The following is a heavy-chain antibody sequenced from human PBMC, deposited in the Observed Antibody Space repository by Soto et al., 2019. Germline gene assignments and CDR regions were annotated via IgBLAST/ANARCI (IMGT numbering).Heavy chain of an antibody. D-gene: IGHD4-17*01. CDR3: ARSRDYVDYFDY. J-gene: IGHJ4*02. CDR2: ISSSGSTK. V-gene: IGHV3-48*03. CDR1: GFTFSSYE. Sequence: GGSLRLSCAASGFTFSSYEMNWVRQAPGKGLEWVSYISSSGSTKYYADSVKGRFTISRDNAKNSLYLQMNSLRAEDTAVYYCARSRDYVDYFDYWGQGTLVTVSS.